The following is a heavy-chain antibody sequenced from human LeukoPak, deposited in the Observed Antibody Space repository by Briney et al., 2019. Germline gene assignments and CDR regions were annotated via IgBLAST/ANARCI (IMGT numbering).Heavy chain of an antibody. V-gene: IGHV1-69*05. Sequence: SVKVSCKASGGTFSSYAISWVRQAPGQGLEWMGGIIPIFGTANYAQKFQGRVTITTDESTSTAYMELSSLRSEDTAVYYCARDLGTTNSFDYWGQGTLVTVSS. J-gene: IGHJ4*02. CDR2: IIPIFGTA. CDR3: ARDLGTTNSFDY. CDR1: GGTFSSYA. D-gene: IGHD1-7*01.